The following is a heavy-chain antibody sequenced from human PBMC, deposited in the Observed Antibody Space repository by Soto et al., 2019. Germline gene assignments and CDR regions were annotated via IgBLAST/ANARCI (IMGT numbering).Heavy chain of an antibody. V-gene: IGHV3-11*01. CDR2: ISSSGSTI. CDR1: GFTFSDYY. D-gene: IGHD3-10*01. Sequence: GGSLRLSCAASGFTFSDYYMSWIRQAPGKGLEWVSYISSSGSTIYYADSVKGRFTISRDNAKNSLYLQMNSLRAEDTAVYYCARVVVRGVKFDYFDYWGQGTLVTVSS. J-gene: IGHJ4*02. CDR3: ARVVVRGVKFDYFDY.